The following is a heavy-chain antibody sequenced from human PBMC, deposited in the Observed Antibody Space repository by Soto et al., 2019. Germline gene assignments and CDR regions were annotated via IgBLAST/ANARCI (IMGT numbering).Heavy chain of an antibody. CDR1: W. D-gene: IGHD2-21*02. CDR3: AREIVTAGGNNYFDP. J-gene: IGHJ5*02. CDR2: VYHTGDT. Sequence: WWSWVRQSPGGGLEWIGNVYHTGDTNLNPSLQSRVTISVDKSNNQFSLRLNSLTAADTAVYFCAREIVTAGGNNYFDPWGPGTLVTSPQ. V-gene: IGHV4-4*01.